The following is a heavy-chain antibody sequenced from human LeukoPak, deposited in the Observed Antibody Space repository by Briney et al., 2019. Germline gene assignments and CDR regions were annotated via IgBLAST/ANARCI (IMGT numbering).Heavy chain of an antibody. CDR1: GYTFTGYY. D-gene: IGHD2-21*01. J-gene: IGHJ6*02. V-gene: IGHV1-2*04. Sequence: ASVKVSCKASGYTFTGYYMHWVRQAPGQGLEWMGWINPNSGGTNYAQKFQGWVTMTRDTSISTAYMELSRLRSDDTAVYYCARAGGLWSSLARQGGMDVWGQGTTVTVSS. CDR3: ARAGGLWSSLARQGGMDV. CDR2: INPNSGGT.